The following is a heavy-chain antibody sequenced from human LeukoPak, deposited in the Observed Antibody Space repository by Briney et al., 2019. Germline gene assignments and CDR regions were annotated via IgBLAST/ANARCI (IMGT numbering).Heavy chain of an antibody. J-gene: IGHJ4*02. CDR3: ARDTSGSPSEY. CDR2: ISHDGNTE. Sequence: GGSLRLSCAASGFTFNNYAIHWVRQAPGKGLEWVAVISHDGNTEYYGDSVKGRFTISRDNSRNTLYLQMHSLSVEDTAVYCCARDTSGSPSEYWGQGTLVTVSS. D-gene: IGHD1-26*01. CDR1: GFTFNNYA. V-gene: IGHV3-30*04.